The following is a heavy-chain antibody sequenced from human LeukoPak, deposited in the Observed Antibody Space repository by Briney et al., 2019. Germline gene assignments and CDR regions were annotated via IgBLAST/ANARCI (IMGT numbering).Heavy chain of an antibody. CDR2: ISGSGDST. CDR1: GFTFSSYA. D-gene: IGHD3-16*01. CDR3: ARDQRRGGLFFDY. J-gene: IGHJ4*02. V-gene: IGHV3-23*01. Sequence: GGSLRLTWAAFGFTFSSYAMGWFRRPQGKGLEWASAISGSGDSTYYADSVKGRFTISRDISKNTLYLQMNTLRAEDTAVYYCARDQRRGGLFFDYWGQGTLVTVSS.